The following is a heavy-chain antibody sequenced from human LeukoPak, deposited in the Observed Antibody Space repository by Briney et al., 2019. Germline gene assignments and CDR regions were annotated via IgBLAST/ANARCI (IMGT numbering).Heavy chain of an antibody. Sequence: GGSLRLSCAASGFTFSNYGMTWVRQAPGKGLEWVSAISGSGGSTYHADSVKGRITISRDNSKNTLYLQMNSLRADDTAVYYCAKSNGYGLVDIWGQGTMVTVSS. CDR1: GFTFSNYG. J-gene: IGHJ3*02. CDR3: AKSNGYGLVDI. CDR2: ISGSGGST. V-gene: IGHV3-23*01. D-gene: IGHD3-10*01.